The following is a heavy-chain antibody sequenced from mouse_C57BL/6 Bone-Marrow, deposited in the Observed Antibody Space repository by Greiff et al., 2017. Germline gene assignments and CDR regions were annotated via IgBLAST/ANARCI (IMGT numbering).Heavy chain of an antibody. D-gene: IGHD3-3*01. CDR2: IDPSDSYT. V-gene: IGHV1-69*01. J-gene: IGHJ2*01. CDR1: GYTFTSYW. CDR3: ARDGDKNLDD. Sequence: QVQLQQSGAELVMPGASVKLSCKASGYTFTSYWMHWVKQRPGQGLEWIGEIDPSDSYTNYNQKFKGKSTLTVDKSSSTAYMQLSSLTSEDSAVYYCARDGDKNLDDWGQGTTLTVSA.